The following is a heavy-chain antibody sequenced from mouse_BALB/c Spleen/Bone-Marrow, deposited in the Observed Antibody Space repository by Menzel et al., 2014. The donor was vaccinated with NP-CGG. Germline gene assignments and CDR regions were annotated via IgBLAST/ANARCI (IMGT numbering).Heavy chain of an antibody. CDR3: AGGWLPSYAMDY. Sequence: VQLQQSGAEPVKPGASVKLSCTASGFNIKDTYMHWVKQRPEQGLEWIGRIDPANGNTKYDPKFQGKATITADTSSNTAYLQLSSLTSEDTAVYYCAGGWLPSYAMDYWGQGTSVTVSS. V-gene: IGHV14-3*02. CDR2: IDPANGNT. D-gene: IGHD2-2*01. J-gene: IGHJ4*01. CDR1: GFNIKDTY.